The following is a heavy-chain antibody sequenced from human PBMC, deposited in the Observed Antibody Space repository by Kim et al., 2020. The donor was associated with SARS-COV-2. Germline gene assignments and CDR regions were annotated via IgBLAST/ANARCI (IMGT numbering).Heavy chain of an antibody. CDR2: ISYDGSNK. CDR3: ASAYSYAPRGYFQH. CDR1: GFTFSSYG. V-gene: IGHV3-33*05. D-gene: IGHD5-18*01. J-gene: IGHJ1*01. Sequence: GGSLRLSCAASGFTFSSYGMHWVRQAPGKGLEWVAVISYDGSNKYYADSVKGRFTISRDNSKNTLYLQMNSLRAEDTAVYYCASAYSYAPRGYFQHWGQGTLVTVSS.